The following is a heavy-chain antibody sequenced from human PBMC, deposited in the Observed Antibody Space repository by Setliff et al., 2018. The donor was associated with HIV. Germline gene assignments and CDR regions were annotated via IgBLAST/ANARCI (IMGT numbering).Heavy chain of an antibody. Sequence: ASVKVSCKASGYTFTSYDINWVRQATGQGLEWTGWMKPNSGNIGYAQKFQGRVTMTRNTSISTAYMELSSLRSEDTAVYYCARMLVWGRFDYWGQGTLVTVSS. J-gene: IGHJ4*02. V-gene: IGHV1-8*02. CDR1: GYTFTSYD. CDR3: ARMLVWGRFDY. CDR2: MKPNSGNI. D-gene: IGHD6-13*01.